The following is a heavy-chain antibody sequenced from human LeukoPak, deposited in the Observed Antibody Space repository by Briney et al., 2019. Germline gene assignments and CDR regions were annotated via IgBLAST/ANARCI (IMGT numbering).Heavy chain of an antibody. D-gene: IGHD1-1*01. J-gene: IGHJ4*02. CDR2: IASADFS. Sequence: GGSLRLTCTVSGFTVSTTLMDWVRQATGKGLEWVSGIASADFSYYLGSVRGRFTISRENAKNSLYLQMNSLRVGDTAVYYCVRGGGTGFDSWGQGTLVTVAS. CDR1: GFTVSTTL. V-gene: IGHV3-13*01. CDR3: VRGGGTGFDS.